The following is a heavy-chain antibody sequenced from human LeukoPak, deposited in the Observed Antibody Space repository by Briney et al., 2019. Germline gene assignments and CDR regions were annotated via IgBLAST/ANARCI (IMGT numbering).Heavy chain of an antibody. J-gene: IGHJ4*02. V-gene: IGHV4-34*01. D-gene: IGHD2-2*02. CDR3: ARGGRYCSSTSCYKRKDFDY. Sequence: SETLSLNCAVYGGSFSGYYWSWIRQPPGEGLEWIGEINHSGSTNYNPSLKSRVTISVDTSKNQFSLKLSSVTAADTAVYYCARGGRYCSSTSCYKRKDFDYWGQGTLVTVSS. CDR1: GGSFSGYY. CDR2: INHSGST.